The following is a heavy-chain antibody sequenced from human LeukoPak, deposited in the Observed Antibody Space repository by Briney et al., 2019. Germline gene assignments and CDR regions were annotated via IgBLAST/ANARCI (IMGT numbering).Heavy chain of an antibody. V-gene: IGHV4-59*01. CDR3: ARSDTNGYYYRFDP. D-gene: IGHD3-22*01. Sequence: PSETLSLTCTVSGGSMSSYYWSWIRQPPGKGLEWIGYIYYSGSTNYNPSLKSRVTISVDTSKNQFSLKLSSVTAADTAVYYCARSDTNGYYYRFDPWGQGTLVTVSS. CDR1: GGSMSSYY. J-gene: IGHJ5*02. CDR2: IYYSGST.